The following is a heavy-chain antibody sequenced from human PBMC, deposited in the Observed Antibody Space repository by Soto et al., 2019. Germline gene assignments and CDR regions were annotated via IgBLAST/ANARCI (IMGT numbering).Heavy chain of an antibody. CDR1: GYDVTRYY. CDR3: ARAGDDCSTTNCYMIDY. D-gene: IGHD2-2*02. Sequence: ASVKVSCKASGYDVTRYYIHWVRQAPGQRLEWMGWINAGNGKTKYSQKFQGRVTITRDTSATTAYMELSSLRSEDTAVYYCARAGDDCSTTNCYMIDYWAREPWSPSPQ. J-gene: IGHJ4*02. CDR2: INAGNGKT. V-gene: IGHV1-3*01.